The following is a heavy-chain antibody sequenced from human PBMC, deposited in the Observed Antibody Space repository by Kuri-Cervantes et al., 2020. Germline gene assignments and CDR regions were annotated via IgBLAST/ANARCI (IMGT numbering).Heavy chain of an antibody. Sequence: LSLTCAASGFTFSSYAMHWVRQAPGKGLEWVAVISYDGSNKYYADSVKGRFTISRDNSKNTLYLQMNSLRAEDTAVYYCAKNSPEIWFGELLYPFYYYGMDVWGQGTTVTVSS. CDR1: GFTFSSYA. CDR2: ISYDGSNK. V-gene: IGHV3-30-3*02. CDR3: AKNSPEIWFGELLYPFYYYGMDV. D-gene: IGHD3-10*01. J-gene: IGHJ6*02.